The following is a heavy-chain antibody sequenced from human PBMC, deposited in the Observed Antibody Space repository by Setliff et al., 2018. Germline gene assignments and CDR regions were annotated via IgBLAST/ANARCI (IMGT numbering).Heavy chain of an antibody. CDR1: GYTFTRYA. V-gene: IGHV1-18*01. CDR3: TRGQRAWSY. CDR2: ISAYNGNT. D-gene: IGHD6-19*01. Sequence: GASVKVSCKASGYTFTRYAISWVRQAPGQGPEWMGWISAYNGNTNYALKLQDRVIMTADTSANTVYLDLRSLRSDDSAMYYCTRGQRAWSYWGQGTLGTVPQ. J-gene: IGHJ4*02.